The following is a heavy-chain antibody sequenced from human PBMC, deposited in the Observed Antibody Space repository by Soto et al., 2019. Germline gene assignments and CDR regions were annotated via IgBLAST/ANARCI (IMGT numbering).Heavy chain of an antibody. CDR1: GFTFSNYG. D-gene: IGHD6-19*01. V-gene: IGHV3-30*03. Sequence: QVQLVEAGGGVVQPGRSLRLSCAASGFTFSNYGMHWARQAPGKGLEWVAVISYDGSNKYYADYVKGRFTISRDNSKNTLYLHMNSLRTEDTAVYYCAGGCYVLDYCGQLTLFTV. CDR3: AGGCYVLDY. J-gene: IGHJ4*02. CDR2: ISYDGSNK.